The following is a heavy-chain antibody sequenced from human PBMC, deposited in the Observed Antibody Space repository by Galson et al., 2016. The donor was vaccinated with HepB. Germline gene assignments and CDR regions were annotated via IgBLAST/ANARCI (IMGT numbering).Heavy chain of an antibody. CDR1: GGTFSSYA. CDR3: ARQKAVFALYYFDY. Sequence: SVKVSCKASGGTFSSYAISWVRQAPGQGLEWMGRTIPILGIANYAQKFQGIVTITADKSTSTAYMELSSLRSEDTAVYYCARQKAVFALYYFDYWGQGTLVTVSA. V-gene: IGHV1-69*04. CDR2: TIPILGIA. J-gene: IGHJ4*02.